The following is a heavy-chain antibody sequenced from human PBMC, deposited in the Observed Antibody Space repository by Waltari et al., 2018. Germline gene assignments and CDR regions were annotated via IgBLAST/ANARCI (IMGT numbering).Heavy chain of an antibody. CDR1: GGPITSYRYY. D-gene: IGHD3-16*01. CDR3: ATYVGASIGTAAFDV. CDR2: ISYSGAT. J-gene: IGHJ3*01. V-gene: IGHV4-39*01. Sequence: HLQESGAGLVKPSVTLSFPCNVSGGPITSYRYYWGWIRQPPGKGLEWTATISYSGATYNNPSLKSRVTISGDTSKNQFSLKLSSVTAADTGVYYCATYVGASIGTAAFDVWGQGTMVTVSS.